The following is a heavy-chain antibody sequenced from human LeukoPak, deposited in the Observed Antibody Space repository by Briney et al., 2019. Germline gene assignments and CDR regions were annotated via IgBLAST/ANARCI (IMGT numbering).Heavy chain of an antibody. CDR1: GGSFTGYY. CDR2: ISHRGST. Sequence: SETLSLTCAVYGGSFTGYYWSWIRQPPGKGLEWIGEISHRGSTNYNPSLKSRVTISVYTSKNQFSLKLTSVTAADTAVYYCARHRGDAFDIWGQGTMVTVSS. V-gene: IGHV4-34*01. CDR3: ARHRGDAFDI. D-gene: IGHD1-26*01. J-gene: IGHJ3*02.